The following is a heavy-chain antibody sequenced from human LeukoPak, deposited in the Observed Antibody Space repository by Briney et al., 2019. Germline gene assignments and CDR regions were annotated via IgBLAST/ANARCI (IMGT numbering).Heavy chain of an antibody. J-gene: IGHJ4*02. CDR3: GYSGCDFPFDY. CDR1: EFSVSANY. V-gene: IGHV3-53*04. D-gene: IGHD5-12*01. CDR2: IYSGGST. Sequence: PGGSLRLSCAASEFSVSANYMSWVRQASGKGLEWVSVIYSGGSTFYADSVKGRFTISRHNSRNTLYLQMNSLRAEDTAVYYCGYSGCDFPFDYWGQGTLVTVSS.